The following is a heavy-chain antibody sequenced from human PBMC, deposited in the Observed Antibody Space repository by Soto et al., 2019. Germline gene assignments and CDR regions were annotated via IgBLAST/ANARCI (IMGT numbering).Heavy chain of an antibody. J-gene: IGHJ6*02. V-gene: IGHV4-4*02. D-gene: IGHD1-26*01. CDR3: IGEIYHSGSTNYHPSLTSRVTISVDKSKNQFSLKLSSVTAADTAVYYCARSPDSSGYYPRWYYYGMDV. CDR1: GGASSVSNW. CDR2: IYHSGVT. Sequence: PSEALALTCAVAGGASSVSNWWSWVRQPPGKGLEGIGEIYHSGVTNDNPACKARVTIAVDEAKNQVSVKLGSVTDTCAWGLECIGEIYHSGSTNYHPSLTSRVTISVDKSKNQFSLKLSSVTAADTAVYYCARSPDSSGYYPRWYYYGMDVWGQGTTVT.